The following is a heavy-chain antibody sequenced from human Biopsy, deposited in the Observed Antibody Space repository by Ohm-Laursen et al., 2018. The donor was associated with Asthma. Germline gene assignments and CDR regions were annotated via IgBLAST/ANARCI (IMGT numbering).Heavy chain of an antibody. V-gene: IGHV1-24*01. CDR1: GYSLTDLW. J-gene: IGHJ4*02. D-gene: IGHD4-17*01. Sequence: KAAGGISGYSLTDLWMHWGRQAPGQGLEWMGGHDHEEGGTVNARRFQGRVTMTEDTSTDTAYMELSSLSSDDTAVYYCASDFPKDYVRYNFQFWGQGTLVTVPS. CDR3: ASDFPKDYVRYNFQF. CDR2: HDHEEGGT.